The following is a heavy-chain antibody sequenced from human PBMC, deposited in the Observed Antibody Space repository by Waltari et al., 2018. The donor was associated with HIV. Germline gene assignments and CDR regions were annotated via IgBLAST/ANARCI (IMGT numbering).Heavy chain of an antibody. CDR1: GGSFSDYY. Sequence: VQLQQWGAGLLKPSETLSLTCAVYGGSFSDYYCSWIRHPPGKGLEWIGEINHSGSTNYNPSLNSRVTISVDTSKNQFSLKLSSVTAADTAVYYCARGGNYYRSGSYYKLDYWGQGTLVTVSS. J-gene: IGHJ4*02. CDR3: ARGGNYYRSGSYYKLDY. D-gene: IGHD3-10*01. CDR2: INHSGST. V-gene: IGHV4-34*01.